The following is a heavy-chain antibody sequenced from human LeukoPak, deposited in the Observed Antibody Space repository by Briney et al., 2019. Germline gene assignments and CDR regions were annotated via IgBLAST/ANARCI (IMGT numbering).Heavy chain of an antibody. CDR3: ARASGWYYYYYMDV. D-gene: IGHD6-19*01. CDR1: GFTFSSYA. V-gene: IGHV3-23*01. CDR2: LSGSGGST. J-gene: IGHJ6*03. Sequence: QSGGSLRLSCAASGFTFSSYAMSWVRRAPGKGLEWVSALSGSGGSTYYADSVKGRFTISRDNSKNTLYLQMNSLRAEDTAVYYCARASGWYYYYYMDVWGKGTTVTVSS.